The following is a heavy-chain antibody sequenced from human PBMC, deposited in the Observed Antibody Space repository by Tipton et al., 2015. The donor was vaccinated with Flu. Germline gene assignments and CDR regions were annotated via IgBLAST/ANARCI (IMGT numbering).Heavy chain of an antibody. J-gene: IGHJ4*02. CDR3: ARDPSLGMPDYFDY. V-gene: IGHV4-38-2*02. D-gene: IGHD2-2*01. CDR1: GYSIRSAYY. CDR2: IYHSGTT. Sequence: LRLSCSVSGYSIRSAYYWGWVRRPPGKGLEWIGTIYHSGTTYYNPSLKSRLTISVDTSKNQFSLRLSSVTAADTAVYYCARDPSLGMPDYFDYWGQGTLVTASS.